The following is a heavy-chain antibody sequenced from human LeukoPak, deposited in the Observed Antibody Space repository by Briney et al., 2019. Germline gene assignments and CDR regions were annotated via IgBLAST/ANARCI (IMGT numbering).Heavy chain of an antibody. Sequence: PGGSLRLSCAASGFTFSDYYMSWIRQAPGKGLEWVSYISSGGSTIYYADSVKGRFTISRDNAKNSLYLQMNSLRAEDTAVYYCARHIVVVPAAMSPWGQGTLVTVSS. CDR1: GFTFSDYY. V-gene: IGHV3-11*04. D-gene: IGHD2-2*01. CDR2: ISSGGSTI. CDR3: ARHIVVVPAAMSP. J-gene: IGHJ5*02.